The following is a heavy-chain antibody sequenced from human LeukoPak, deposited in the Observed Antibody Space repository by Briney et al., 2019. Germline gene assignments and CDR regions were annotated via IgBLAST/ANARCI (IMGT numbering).Heavy chain of an antibody. D-gene: IGHD4-17*01. V-gene: IGHV4-39*01. J-gene: IGHJ5*02. CDR2: MYYSGST. CDR3: GRRMGGDYGHWFDP. CDR1: GGSISSSSYY. Sequence: SETLSLTCTVSGGSISSSSYYWGWIRQPPGKGLEWIGSMYYSGSTYYNPSLKSRVTISVETSKNQFSLKLSSVTAADTAVYYCGRRMGGDYGHWFDPWGQGTLVTVSS.